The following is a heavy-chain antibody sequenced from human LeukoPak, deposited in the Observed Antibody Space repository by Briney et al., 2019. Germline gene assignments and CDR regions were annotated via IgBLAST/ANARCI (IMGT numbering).Heavy chain of an antibody. CDR1: GFTFSNYW. V-gene: IGHV3-74*01. J-gene: IGHJ4*02. D-gene: IGHD6-13*01. CDR3: ASASSHRIAAGGDY. Sequence: GGSLRFSCAASGFTFSNYWMHWVRQAPGKGLVWVSRINSDGSSRNYADSVKGRFTISRDNAKNTLYLQMNSLRAEDTAVYYCASASSHRIAAGGDYWGQGTLVTLSS. CDR2: INSDGSSR.